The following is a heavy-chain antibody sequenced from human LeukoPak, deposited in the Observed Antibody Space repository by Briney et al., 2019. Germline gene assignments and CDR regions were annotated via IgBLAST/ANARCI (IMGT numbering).Heavy chain of an antibody. Sequence: RASETLSLTCTVSAGSVSNSDFHWGWVRQTPWRGLEWIGSVYYTGRTDYTPSFQSRVTVSVDTSKNQFSLRLRSVTAADTALYYCARDSNRYGSGSYFLLDYWGQGILVTVSS. CDR1: AGSVSNSDFH. CDR2: VYYTGRT. J-gene: IGHJ4*02. D-gene: IGHD3-10*01. V-gene: IGHV4-39*07. CDR3: ARDSNRYGSGSYFLLDY.